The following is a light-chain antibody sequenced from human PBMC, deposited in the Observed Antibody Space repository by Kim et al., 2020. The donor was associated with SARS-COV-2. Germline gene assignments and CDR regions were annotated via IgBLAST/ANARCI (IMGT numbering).Light chain of an antibody. CDR1: ENIGTW. Sequence: DIQMTQSPSTLSASVGDRVTITCRASENIGTWLAWYQQKLGRAPSLLIYLASTLESGVPSRFSGTGSGTEFSLSITSLQPDDFATYYCQHYSRFPYTFGQGTKLEIK. V-gene: IGKV1-5*03. CDR3: QHYSRFPYT. J-gene: IGKJ2*01. CDR2: LAS.